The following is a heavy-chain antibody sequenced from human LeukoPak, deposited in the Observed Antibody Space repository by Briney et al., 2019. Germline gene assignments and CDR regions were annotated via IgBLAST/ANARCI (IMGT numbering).Heavy chain of an antibody. CDR1: GYTFTGYY. V-gene: IGHV1-2*02. Sequence: ASVKVSCKASGYTFTGYYMHWVRQAPGQGLEWMGWINPNSGGTNYAQKFQGRVTMTRDTSISTAYMGLSRLRSDDTAVYYCAREVEDYYDSSGCYFDYWGQGTLVTVSS. CDR3: AREVEDYYDSSGCYFDY. CDR2: INPNSGGT. J-gene: IGHJ4*02. D-gene: IGHD3-22*01.